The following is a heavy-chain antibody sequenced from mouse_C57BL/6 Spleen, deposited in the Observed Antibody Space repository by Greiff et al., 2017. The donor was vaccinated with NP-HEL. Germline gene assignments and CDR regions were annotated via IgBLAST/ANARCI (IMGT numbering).Heavy chain of an antibody. J-gene: IGHJ3*01. V-gene: IGHV2-6*01. CDR1: GFSLTSYG. CDR2: IWGVGST. Sequence: VQRVESGPGLVAPSQSLSITCTVSGFSLTSYGVDWVRQSPGKGLEWLGVIWGVGSTNYNSALKSRLSISKDNSKSQVFLKRNSLQTDDTAMYFCASDMGYGPGAYWGQGTLVTVSA. CDR3: ASDMGYGPGAY. D-gene: IGHD1-1*02.